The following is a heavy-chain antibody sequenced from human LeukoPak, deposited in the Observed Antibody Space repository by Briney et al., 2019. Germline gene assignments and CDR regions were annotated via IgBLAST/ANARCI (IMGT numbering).Heavy chain of an antibody. V-gene: IGHV3-74*03. CDR2: INGDLTNT. CDR1: GFTFTDYW. CDR3: ARAMPHDNWFNP. J-gene: IGHJ5*02. D-gene: IGHD2-2*01. Sequence: GGSLRLSCAASGFTFTDYWMHWVRHVGGKGRVWVSRINGDLTNTTYADSVKGRFTISRDNAKNTGYLQMNSLRAEDTAVYYCARAMPHDNWFNPWGQGSLVTVSS.